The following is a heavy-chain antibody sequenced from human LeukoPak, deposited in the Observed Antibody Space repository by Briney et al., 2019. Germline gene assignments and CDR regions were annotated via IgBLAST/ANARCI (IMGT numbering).Heavy chain of an antibody. D-gene: IGHD2-15*01. CDR2: IYHSGSA. Sequence: TSETLSLTCAVSRDSVTGESYYWSWIRQPPGKGLEWIGNIYHSGSAIYNPSLKSRVTISVDTSNNQFSLTLTSATAADTAAYSCAVEYCSVGKCFHIDPWGPGLWSSSPQ. J-gene: IGHJ5*02. CDR3: AVEYCSVGKCFHIDP. V-gene: IGHV4-61*01. CDR1: RDSVTGESYY.